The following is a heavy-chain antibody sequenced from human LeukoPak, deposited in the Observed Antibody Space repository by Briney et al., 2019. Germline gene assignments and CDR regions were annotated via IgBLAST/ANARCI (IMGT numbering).Heavy chain of an antibody. CDR1: GGSFSGYY. J-gene: IGHJ4*02. D-gene: IGHD3-22*01. V-gene: IGHV4-34*01. CDR3: ARGHSTSGYAFDH. CDR2: INHSGST. Sequence: SETLSLTCAVYGGSFSGYYWSWIRQPPGKGLEWIGEINHSGSTNYNPSLKSRVTISVDTSKNQFSLKLSSVTAADTAVYYCARGHSTSGYAFDHWGQGTLVTVSS.